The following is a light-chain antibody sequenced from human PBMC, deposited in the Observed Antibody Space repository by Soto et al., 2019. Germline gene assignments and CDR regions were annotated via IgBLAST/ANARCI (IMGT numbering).Light chain of an antibody. V-gene: IGKV3-20*01. J-gene: IGKJ1*01. CDR2: GAS. CDR1: QSVSSSY. CDR3: QQYGSSRT. Sequence: EIVLTQSPGTLSLFPGERATLSCRASQSVSSSYLAWYQQKPGQAPRLLIYGASSRATGIPDRFSGSGSGTDFTLTISRLEPEDFALYYCQQYGSSRTLGQGTKVDIK.